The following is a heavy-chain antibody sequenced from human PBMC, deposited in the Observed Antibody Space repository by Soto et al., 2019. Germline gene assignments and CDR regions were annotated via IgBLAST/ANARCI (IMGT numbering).Heavy chain of an antibody. J-gene: IGHJ4*02. CDR2: INQSGST. CDR1: GGSFSGYY. Sequence: QVQLQQWGAGLLKPSETLSLTCAVYGGSFSGYYWSWIRQPPGKELEWIGEINQSGSTNYNPSLKSRVTISVDTSKNQFSLKLSSVTAADTAVYYCARTYSSSWSPFEYWGQGALVTVSS. V-gene: IGHV4-34*01. CDR3: ARTYSSSWSPFEY. D-gene: IGHD6-13*01.